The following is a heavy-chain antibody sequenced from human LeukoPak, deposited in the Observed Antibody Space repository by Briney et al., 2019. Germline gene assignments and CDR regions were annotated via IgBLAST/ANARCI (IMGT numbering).Heavy chain of an antibody. D-gene: IGHD1-7*01. CDR2: IYYSGST. Sequence: SETLSLTCTVSGGSLSSYYWRWLRQPPGKGLEWIGYIYYSGSTNYNPSLKSRVTISVDTSKNQFSLKLSSVTAADTAVYYCARRTSPYAFNIWGQGTMVTVSS. V-gene: IGHV4-59*01. CDR1: GGSLSSYY. J-gene: IGHJ3*02. CDR3: ARRTSPYAFNI.